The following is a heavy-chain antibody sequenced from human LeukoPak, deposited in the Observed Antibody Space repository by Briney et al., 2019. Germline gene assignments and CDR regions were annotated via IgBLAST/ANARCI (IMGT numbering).Heavy chain of an antibody. V-gene: IGHV3-66*01. CDR3: AREGSGITGTIFDY. CDR1: GFTVSSNY. CDR2: IYSGGST. J-gene: IGHJ4*02. D-gene: IGHD1-20*01. Sequence: GSLRLSCAASGFTVSSNYMSWVRQAPGKGLGGVSVIYSGGSTYYADSVNGRFTISRDNSKNTLYLQMNSLRAEDMAVYYCAREGSGITGTIFDYWGQGTLVTVSS.